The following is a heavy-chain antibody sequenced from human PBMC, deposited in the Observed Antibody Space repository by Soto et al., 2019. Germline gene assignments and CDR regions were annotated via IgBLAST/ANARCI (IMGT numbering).Heavy chain of an antibody. CDR1: GFTFSSYG. Sequence: GGSLRLSCAASGFTFSSYGMHWVRQAPGKGLEWVAVISHDGSNKYYADSVKGRFTISRDNSKNTLYLQMNSLRAEDTAVYYCAKELGKSYYYYYGMDVWGQGTTVTVSS. V-gene: IGHV3-30*18. J-gene: IGHJ6*02. CDR2: ISHDGSNK. CDR3: AKELGKSYYYYYGMDV.